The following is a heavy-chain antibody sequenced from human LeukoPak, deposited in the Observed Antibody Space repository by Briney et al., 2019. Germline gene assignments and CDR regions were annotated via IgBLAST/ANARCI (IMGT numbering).Heavy chain of an antibody. J-gene: IGHJ4*02. Sequence: SVKVSCQASLGTLSSYSFSWVRQAPGQGLEWMGGIIPIFCTANYAQKFQGRVTITADESTRTAYMELSSLRSEDTAVYYCATVGMVRGVTPYYFDYWGQGTLVTVSS. CDR3: ATVGMVRGVTPYYFDY. CDR1: LGTLSSYS. D-gene: IGHD3-10*01. V-gene: IGHV1-69*01. CDR2: IIPIFCTA.